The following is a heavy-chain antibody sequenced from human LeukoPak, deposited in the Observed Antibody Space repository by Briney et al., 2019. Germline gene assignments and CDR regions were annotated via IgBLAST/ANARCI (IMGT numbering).Heavy chain of an antibody. V-gene: IGHV4-61*01. J-gene: IGHJ5*02. Sequence: SETLSLTCTVSGGSVSSGSYYWSWIRQPPGKGLGWIGFIHNSGSTKYNPSLMSRVTISVDTSKNQFSLKLSSVTAAETAVYYCARGGASLIPFDPWGQGTLVTVSS. CDR2: IHNSGST. CDR3: ARGGASLIPFDP. D-gene: IGHD2-2*01. CDR1: GGSVSSGSYY.